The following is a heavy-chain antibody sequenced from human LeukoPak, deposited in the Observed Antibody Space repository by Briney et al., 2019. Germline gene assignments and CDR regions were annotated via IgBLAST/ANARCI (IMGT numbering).Heavy chain of an antibody. Sequence: GGSLRLSCAASGFTFSSYWMSWVRLAPGKGLEWVANIKQDGSEKYYVDSVKGRFTISRDNAKNSLYLQMNSLRAEDTAVYYCARDLRRYFDWLTPEDYGMDVWGQGTTVTVSS. CDR3: ARDLRRYFDWLTPEDYGMDV. CDR2: IKQDGSEK. J-gene: IGHJ6*02. D-gene: IGHD3-9*01. V-gene: IGHV3-7*01. CDR1: GFTFSSYW.